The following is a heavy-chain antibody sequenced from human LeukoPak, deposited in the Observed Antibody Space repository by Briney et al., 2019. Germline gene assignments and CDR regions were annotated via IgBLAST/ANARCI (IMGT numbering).Heavy chain of an antibody. J-gene: IGHJ4*02. CDR3: AKASGKPLHMTLKTTWDY. CDR1: GFTFSSYA. CDR2: ISGSGGST. Sequence: GGSLRLSCAASGFTFSSYAMSWVRQAPGKGLEWVSAISGSGGSTYYADSVKGRFTISRDNSKNTLYLQMNSLRAEDTAVYYCAKASGKPLHMTLKTTWDYWGQGTLVTVSS. V-gene: IGHV3-23*01. D-gene: IGHD1-14*01.